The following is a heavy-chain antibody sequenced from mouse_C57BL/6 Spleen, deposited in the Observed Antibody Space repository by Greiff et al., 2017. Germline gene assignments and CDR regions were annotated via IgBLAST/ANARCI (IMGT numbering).Heavy chain of an antibody. CDR2: IHPNSGST. Sequence: QVQLQQPGAELVKPGASVKLSCKASGYTFTSYWMHWVKQRPGQGLEWIGMIHPNSGSTNYNETFKSKATLTVDKSSSTAYMQLSSLTSEDSAVYYCARYYVPWYFDVWGTGTTVTVSS. J-gene: IGHJ1*03. V-gene: IGHV1-64*01. CDR1: GYTFTSYW. D-gene: IGHD1-1*01. CDR3: ARYYVPWYFDV.